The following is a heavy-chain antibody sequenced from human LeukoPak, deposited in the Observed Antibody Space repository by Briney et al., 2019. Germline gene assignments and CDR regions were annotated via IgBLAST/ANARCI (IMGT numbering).Heavy chain of an antibody. V-gene: IGHV4-4*07. Sequence: PSETLSLTCTVSGGSISIYYWNWIRQPAGKGLEWLGRIHTSGSTDYNPSLKSRVTMSVDASKNQFSLKLSSVTAADTAVYYCARENCSSTSCYVVWFDPWGQGTLVTVSS. CDR1: GGSISIYY. CDR2: IHTSGST. D-gene: IGHD2-2*01. CDR3: ARENCSSTSCYVVWFDP. J-gene: IGHJ5*02.